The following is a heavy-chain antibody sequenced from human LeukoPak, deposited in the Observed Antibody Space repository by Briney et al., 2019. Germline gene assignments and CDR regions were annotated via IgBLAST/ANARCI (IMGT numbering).Heavy chain of an antibody. D-gene: IGHD3-22*01. J-gene: IGHJ1*01. V-gene: IGHV3-48*01. Sequence: GGSLRLSCAASGFTFSSYSMNWVRQAPGKGLEWVLYISSSSSTIYYADSVKGRFTISRDNAKNSLYLQMNSLRAEDTAVYYCARGWGYDSSGYYYIGAEYFQHWGQGTLVTVSS. CDR2: ISSSSSTI. CDR1: GFTFSSYS. CDR3: ARGWGYDSSGYYYIGAEYFQH.